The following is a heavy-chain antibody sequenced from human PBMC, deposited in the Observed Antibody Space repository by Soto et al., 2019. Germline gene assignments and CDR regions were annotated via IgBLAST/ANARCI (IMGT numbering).Heavy chain of an antibody. D-gene: IGHD4-4*01. CDR2: IYAGGTT. J-gene: IGHJ6*02. CDR3: VRQAKLTTVTANVGYYYGLDV. V-gene: IGHV3-53*01. CDR1: GFSVSTNY. Sequence: GGSLRLSCAASGFSVSTNYMSWVRQAPGKGLEWVSIIYAGGTTYYADSVKGRFTISRDISKNTLYLQMNSLRAEDTAVYYCVRQAKLTTVTANVGYYYGLDVWGQGTTVTVSS.